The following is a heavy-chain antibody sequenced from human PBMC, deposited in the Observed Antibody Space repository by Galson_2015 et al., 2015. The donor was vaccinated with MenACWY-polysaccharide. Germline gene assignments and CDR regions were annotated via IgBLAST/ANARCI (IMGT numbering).Heavy chain of an antibody. CDR1: GFTFSSYS. Sequence: SLRLSCAASGFTFSSYSMNWVRQAPGKGLEWVSYVSSSSTIYYADSVKGRFTISRDNAKNSLYLQMNSLRDEDTAVYYCARDPLNEHHFGENCFDYWGQGTLVTVSS. CDR3: ARDPLNEHHFGENCFDY. D-gene: IGHD3-16*01. J-gene: IGHJ4*02. CDR2: VSSSSTI. V-gene: IGHV3-48*02.